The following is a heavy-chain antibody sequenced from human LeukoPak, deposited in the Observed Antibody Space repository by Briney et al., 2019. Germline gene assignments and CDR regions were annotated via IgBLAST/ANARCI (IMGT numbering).Heavy chain of an antibody. CDR3: XXXXXGDRVEDIDY. D-gene: IGHD2-15*01. V-gene: IGHV3-7*01. CDR2: IKQDGSEK. CDR1: GFTFSSYW. J-gene: IGHJ4*02. Sequence: GGSLRLSCAASGFTFSSYWMSWVRQAPGKGLEWVANIKQDGSEKYYVDSVKGRFTISRDNAKNSLYRQMNSLKTEDTAVYYXXXXXXGDRVEDIDYWGQGTLVTVSS.